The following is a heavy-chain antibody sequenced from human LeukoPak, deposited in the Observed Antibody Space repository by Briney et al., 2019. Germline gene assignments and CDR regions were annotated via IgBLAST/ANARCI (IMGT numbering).Heavy chain of an antibody. CDR3: ARDEGGGGTSSNYYYGMDV. V-gene: IGHV4-4*07. CDR1: GGSISSYY. Sequence: PSETLSLTCTVSGGSISSYYGSWIRQPAGKGLEGIGRIYTSWSTNYNPSLKSRVTMSVDTSKNQFSLKLRSLTAADPAVYYCARDEGGGGTSSNYYYGMDVWGQGTTVTVSS. J-gene: IGHJ6*02. CDR2: IYTSWST. D-gene: IGHD4-23*01.